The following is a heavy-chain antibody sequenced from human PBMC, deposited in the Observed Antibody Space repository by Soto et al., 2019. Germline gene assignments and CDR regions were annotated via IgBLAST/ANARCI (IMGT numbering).Heavy chain of an antibody. CDR2: IWDDGSNK. D-gene: IGHD6-13*01. CDR3: ARDPAAAGPIKYNWFDP. V-gene: IGHV3-33*01. CDR1: GFTFSSYG. J-gene: IGHJ5*02. Sequence: QVQLVESGGGVVQPGRSLRLSCAASGFTFSSYGMHWVRQAPGKGLEWVAVIWDDGSNKYYADSVKGRFTISRDNSKNTMYLQMNSLRAEDTAVYYCARDPAAAGPIKYNWFDPWGQGTLVTVSS.